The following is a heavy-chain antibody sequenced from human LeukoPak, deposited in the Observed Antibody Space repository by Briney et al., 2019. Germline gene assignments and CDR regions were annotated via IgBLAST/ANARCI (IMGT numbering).Heavy chain of an antibody. CDR2: VSGGGGST. V-gene: IGHV3-23*01. D-gene: IGHD3-10*01. J-gene: IGHJ6*03. Sequence: GGSLRLSCAFSGLTFSSYAMTWVRQAPGKGLEWVSAVSGGGGSTYYADPVRGRFTISRDNSKNTLYLQMNSLKAEDTAVYYCASDGAKFGALTYYYYYMDVWGKGTTVTVSS. CDR1: GLTFSSYA. CDR3: ASDGAKFGALTYYYYYMDV.